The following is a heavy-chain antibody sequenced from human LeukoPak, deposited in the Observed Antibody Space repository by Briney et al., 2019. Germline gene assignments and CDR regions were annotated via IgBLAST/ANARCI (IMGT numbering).Heavy chain of an antibody. D-gene: IGHD2-2*01. CDR1: GGSIDITNY. CDR3: TRESRPFCPFAF. CDR2: ISHDGTR. J-gene: IGHJ4*02. V-gene: IGHV4-4*02. Sequence: PSETLSLTCGVSGGSIDITNYWSWVRQAPGKGLEWIGEISHDGTRNYNPSLSSRVAMSFDRANNYFSLSLTAVTAADTALYYCTRESRPFCPFAFWGQGVMVTVSS.